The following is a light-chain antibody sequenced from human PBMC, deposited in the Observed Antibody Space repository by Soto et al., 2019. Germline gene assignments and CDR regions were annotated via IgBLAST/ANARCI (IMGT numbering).Light chain of an antibody. CDR1: GSNIGSNY. Sequence: QSVLTQPPSASGTPGQRVTISCSGSGSNIGSNYVSWYQHLPGTAPHLLIYYNNRRPSGVPDRFSGSKSGTSASLAISGLRSEDEADYYCSAWDDSLSGRLFGVGTKVTVL. CDR3: SAWDDSLSGRL. CDR2: YNN. J-gene: IGLJ2*01. V-gene: IGLV1-47*01.